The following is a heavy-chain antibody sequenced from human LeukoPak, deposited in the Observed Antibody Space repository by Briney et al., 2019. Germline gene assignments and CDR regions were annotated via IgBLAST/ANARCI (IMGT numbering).Heavy chain of an antibody. V-gene: IGHV4-39*01. Sequence: SETLSLTCTVSGGSISSSSYYWGWIRQPPGKGLEWIGSIYYSGSTYYHPSLKSRVTISVDTSKNQFSLKLSSVTAADTAVYYCARSIVVVPAAISWFDPWGQGTLVTVSS. CDR1: GGSISSSSYY. D-gene: IGHD2-2*01. CDR2: IYYSGST. CDR3: ARSIVVVPAAISWFDP. J-gene: IGHJ5*02.